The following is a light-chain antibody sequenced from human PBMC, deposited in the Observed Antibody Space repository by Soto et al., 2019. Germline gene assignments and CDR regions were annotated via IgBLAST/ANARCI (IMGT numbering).Light chain of an antibody. CDR2: SAS. Sequence: DIQMTQSPSSLSASVGDRVTITCRASQNIVTYLNWYLQKPGQPPNLLIYSASTLRSGVPSRFSGSESGTLFTLTITNLQPEDFATYYCQQASSFPLTFGGGTKVEVK. J-gene: IGKJ4*01. V-gene: IGKV1-39*01. CDR3: QQASSFPLT. CDR1: QNIVTY.